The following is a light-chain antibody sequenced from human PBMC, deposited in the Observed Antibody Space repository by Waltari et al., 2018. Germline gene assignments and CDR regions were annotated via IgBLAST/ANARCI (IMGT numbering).Light chain of an antibody. CDR2: WAS. V-gene: IGKV4-1*01. Sequence: DIVLTQSPDSLAVSLGERATSNCKSSQSVVFSSNHKNYLAWYQQKPGQPLKLLITWASTRESGVPDRFSGSGSETDFTLTISSLQAEDVAVYYCQQCYTFPYTFGQGTKLEIK. J-gene: IGKJ2*01. CDR3: QQCYTFPYT. CDR1: QSVVFSSNHKNY.